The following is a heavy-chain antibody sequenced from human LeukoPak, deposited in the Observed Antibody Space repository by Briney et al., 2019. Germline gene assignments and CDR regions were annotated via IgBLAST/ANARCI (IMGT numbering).Heavy chain of an antibody. D-gene: IGHD6-13*01. CDR1: GFTFSSYA. CDR3: VAAAGPRY. V-gene: IGHV3-30*14. Sequence: PGRSLRLSCAASGFTFSSYAMHWVRQAPGKGLEWVAVISYDGSNKYYADSVKGRFTISRDNSKNTLYLQMNSLRAEDTAVYYCVAAAGPRYWGQGTLVTVSS. CDR2: ISYDGSNK. J-gene: IGHJ4*02.